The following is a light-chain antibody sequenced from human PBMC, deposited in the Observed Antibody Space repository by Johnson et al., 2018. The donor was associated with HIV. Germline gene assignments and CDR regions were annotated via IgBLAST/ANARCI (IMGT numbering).Light chain of an antibody. CDR1: SSTIGNNY. J-gene: IGLJ1*01. CDR2: ENN. V-gene: IGLV1-51*02. CDR3: GTWDASLSAGGV. Sequence: QSVLTQPPSVSAAPGQKVTISCSGSSSTIGNNYVSWYQVLPGTAPKLIIYENNKRPSGIPDRFSGSKSVLSATLGITGLQTGDEADYYCGTWDASLSAGGVFGTGTKVTVL.